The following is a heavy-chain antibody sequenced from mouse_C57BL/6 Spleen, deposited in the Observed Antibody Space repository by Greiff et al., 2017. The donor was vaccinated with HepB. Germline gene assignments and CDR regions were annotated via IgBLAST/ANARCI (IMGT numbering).Heavy chain of an antibody. CDR2: IDPSDSYT. J-gene: IGHJ3*01. CDR1: GYTFTSYW. Sequence: QVQLQQPGAELVMPGASVKLSCKASGYTFTSYWMHWVKQRPGQGLEWIGEIDPSDSYTNYNQKFKGKSTLTVDKSSSTAYMQLSSLTSEDSAVYYCARWEGGGGAYWGQGTLVTVSA. D-gene: IGHD4-1*01. V-gene: IGHV1-69*01. CDR3: ARWEGGGGAY.